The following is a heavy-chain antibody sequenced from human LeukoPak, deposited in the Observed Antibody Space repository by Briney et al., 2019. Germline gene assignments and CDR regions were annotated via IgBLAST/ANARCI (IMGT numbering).Heavy chain of an antibody. CDR1: GFTVSSNY. CDR2: IYSGGST. CDR3: AKDNLAAAGIYYYGMDV. D-gene: IGHD6-13*01. J-gene: IGHJ6*02. V-gene: IGHV3-53*05. Sequence: QPGGSLRLSCAASGFTVSSNYMSWVRQAPGKGLEWVSVIYSGGSTYYADSVKGRFTISRDNAKNSLYLQMNSLRAEDTALYYCAKDNLAAAGIYYYGMDVWGQGTTVTVSS.